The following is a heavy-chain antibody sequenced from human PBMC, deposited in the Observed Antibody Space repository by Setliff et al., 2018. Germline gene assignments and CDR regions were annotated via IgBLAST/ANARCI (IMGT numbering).Heavy chain of an antibody. Sequence: PGESLKISCAASGFTFSDYYMSWTRQAPGKGLEWVANINEDGSQRNYVDAVRGRFTVSRDNARNLLYLQMNSLRVDDTAVYYCSSYLVSWGQGALVTVSS. CDR1: GFTFSDYY. V-gene: IGHV3-7*01. J-gene: IGHJ4*02. D-gene: IGHD2-21*01. CDR2: INEDGSQR. CDR3: SSYLVS.